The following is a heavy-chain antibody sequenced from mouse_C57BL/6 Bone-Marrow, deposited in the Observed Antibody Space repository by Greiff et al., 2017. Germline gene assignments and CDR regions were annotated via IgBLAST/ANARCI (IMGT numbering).Heavy chain of an antibody. D-gene: IGHD1-1*01. CDR1: GYTFTSYT. V-gene: IGHV1-4*01. Sequence: VQLQQSGAELARPGASVKMSCKASGYTFTSYTMHWVKQRPGQGLEWIGYINPSSGYTKYNQKFKDKATLTADKSSSTAYMQLSSLTSEDSAFYYCARNYGRSYYFDYWGQGTTLTVSS. J-gene: IGHJ2*01. CDR3: ARNYGRSYYFDY. CDR2: INPSSGYT.